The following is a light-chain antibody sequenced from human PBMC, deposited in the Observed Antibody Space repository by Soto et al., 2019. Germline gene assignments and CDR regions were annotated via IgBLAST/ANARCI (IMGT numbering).Light chain of an antibody. CDR1: QGISSW. V-gene: IGKV1-12*01. CDR2: AAS. CDR3: QQYDILHRT. J-gene: IGKJ2*02. Sequence: DIQMTQSPSSVSASLGDRVTITCRASQGISSWLAWYQQKPGKAPKLLIYAASSLQNGVQSRFSGSGSGTDLTLTISSLQPEDLETYYCQQYDILHRTFGQGTKLEIK.